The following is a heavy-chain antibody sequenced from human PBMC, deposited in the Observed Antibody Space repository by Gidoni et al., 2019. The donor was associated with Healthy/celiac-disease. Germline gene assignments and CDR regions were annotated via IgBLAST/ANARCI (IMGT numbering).Heavy chain of an antibody. V-gene: IGHV4-59*01. CDR1: GGSLSSYS. J-gene: IGHJ4*02. CDR3: ARGDSGSYSGYFDY. Sequence: QVQLQESGPGLVKPSETLSLTCTVSGGSLSSYSWRWIRQPPGKGLEWIGYIYYSGSTNYNPSLKSRVTISVDTSKNQFSLKLSSVTAADTAVYYCARGDSGSYSGYFDYWGQGTLVTVSS. CDR2: IYYSGST. D-gene: IGHD1-26*01.